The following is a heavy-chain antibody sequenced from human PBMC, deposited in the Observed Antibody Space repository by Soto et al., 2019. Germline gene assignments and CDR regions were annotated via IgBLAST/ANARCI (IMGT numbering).Heavy chain of an antibody. CDR2: INWNGGST. J-gene: IGHJ4*02. CDR3: ARGEVERRGYSYGYTDY. V-gene: IGHV3-20*04. Sequence: EVQLVESGGGVVRPGGSLRLSCAASGFTFDDYGMSWVRQAPGKGLEWVSGINWNGGSTGYADSVKGRFTISRDNAKNSLYLQMNSLRAEDTALYYCARGEVERRGYSYGYTDYWGQGTLVTVSS. CDR1: GFTFDDYG. D-gene: IGHD5-18*01.